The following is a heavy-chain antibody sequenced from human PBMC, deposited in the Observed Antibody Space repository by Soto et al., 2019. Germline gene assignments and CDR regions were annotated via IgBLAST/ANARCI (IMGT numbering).Heavy chain of an antibody. CDR3: AEDRQGGGNFGALGDY. CDR1: GFTFDEYA. V-gene: IGHV3-9*01. Sequence: DVQLVESGGGLVQPGRSLRLSCAASGFTFDEYAMHWVRQVPGKGLEWVSSISWNGDNIDYTDSVKGRFSISGDNARDSLLRLKNRLGAEATVYYLSAEDRQGGGNFGALGDYWGQGTLVTVSS. CDR2: ISWNGDNI. J-gene: IGHJ4*02. D-gene: IGHD3-16*01.